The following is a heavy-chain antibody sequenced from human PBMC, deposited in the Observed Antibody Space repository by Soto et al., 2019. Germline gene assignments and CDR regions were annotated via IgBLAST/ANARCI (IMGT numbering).Heavy chain of an antibody. J-gene: IGHJ4*02. D-gene: IGHD3-16*01. CDR2: IYYIGAT. V-gene: IGHV4-61*01. Sequence: PSETLSLTCTVSDGSVNSGNYYWSWIRQPPGRGLEWIGHIYYIGATNYNPSLKSRVAIPVDTSKNQFSLKVNSVTAADTAVYFCAREEKQLSRYGGDFDYWGQGIQVTVSS. CDR1: DGSVNSGNYY. CDR3: AREEKQLSRYGGDFDY.